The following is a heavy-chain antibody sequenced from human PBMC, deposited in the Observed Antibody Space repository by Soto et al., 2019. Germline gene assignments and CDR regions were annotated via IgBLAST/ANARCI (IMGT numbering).Heavy chain of an antibody. CDR1: GFTFSSYA. CDR3: ARDGYSSGEWLPPQLGNYYYYGMDV. V-gene: IGHV3-30-3*01. D-gene: IGHD3-3*01. J-gene: IGHJ6*02. CDR2: ISYDGSNK. Sequence: QVPLVESGGGVVQPGRSLRLSSAASGFTFSSYAMHWVRQAPGKGLEWVAVISYDGSNKYYADSVKGRFTISRDNSKNTLYLQMNSLRAEDTAVYYCARDGYSSGEWLPPQLGNYYYYGMDVWGQGTTVTVSS.